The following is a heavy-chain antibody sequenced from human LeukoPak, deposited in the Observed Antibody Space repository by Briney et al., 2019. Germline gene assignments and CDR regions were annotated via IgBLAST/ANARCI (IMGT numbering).Heavy chain of an antibody. Sequence: GGSLRLSCAASGFSFSSYWMHWVRQAPGKGLEWVSRINSDGSTTYSDSVRGRFTISRDNAKNTLFLQMNSLRGEDTAVYYCARDVVGEYDAMDVWGQGTTVTVSS. CDR2: INSDGST. J-gene: IGHJ6*02. V-gene: IGHV3-74*01. D-gene: IGHD4-17*01. CDR3: ARDVVGEYDAMDV. CDR1: GFSFSSYW.